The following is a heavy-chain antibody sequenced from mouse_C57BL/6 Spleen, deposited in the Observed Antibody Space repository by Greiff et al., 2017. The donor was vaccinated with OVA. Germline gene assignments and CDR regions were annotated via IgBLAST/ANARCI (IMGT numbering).Heavy chain of an antibody. D-gene: IGHD3-2*02. J-gene: IGHJ4*01. CDR2: IDPSDSYT. CDR1: GYTFTSYW. Sequence: QVQLQQPGAELVMPGASVKLSCKASGYTFTSYWMHWVKQRPGQGLEWIGEIDPSDSYTNYNQKFKGKSTLTVDKSSSTAYMQLSSLTSEDSAVYYWARSRGSSGYAMDYWGQGTSVTVSS. CDR3: ARSRGSSGYAMDY. V-gene: IGHV1-69*01.